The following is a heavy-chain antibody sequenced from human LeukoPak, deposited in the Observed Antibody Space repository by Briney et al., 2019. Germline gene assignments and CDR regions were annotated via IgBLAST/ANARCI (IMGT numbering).Heavy chain of an antibody. CDR3: VKDGGSYSSDY. CDR1: GFTFSSYA. J-gene: IGHJ4*02. D-gene: IGHD1-26*01. Sequence: PGGSLRLSCSASGFTFSSYAMHWGRQAPGKGLEYVSAISSNGGSTYYADSVKGRFTISRDNPKNTVYLQMSSPRVEDTAVYYCVKDGGSYSSDYWGQGTLVTVSS. V-gene: IGHV3-64D*06. CDR2: ISSNGGST.